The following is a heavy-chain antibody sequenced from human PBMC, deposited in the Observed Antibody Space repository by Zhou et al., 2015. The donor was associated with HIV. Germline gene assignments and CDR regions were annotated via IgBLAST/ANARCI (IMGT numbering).Heavy chain of an antibody. V-gene: IGHV1-69*01. CDR3: ARMGSPVVVVPAAMHGWFDP. D-gene: IGHD2-2*01. Sequence: QVQLVQSGAEVKKPGSSVKVSCKASGGTFSSYAISWVRQAPGQGLEWMGGIIPIFGTANYAQKFQGRVTITADESTSTAYMELSSLRSEDTAVYYCARMGSPVVVVPAAMHGWFDPLGPGNPGHRLL. CDR2: IIPIFGTA. CDR1: GGTFSSYA. J-gene: IGHJ5*02.